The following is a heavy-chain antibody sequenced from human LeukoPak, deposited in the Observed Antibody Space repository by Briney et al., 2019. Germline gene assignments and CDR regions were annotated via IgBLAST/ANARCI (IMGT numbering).Heavy chain of an antibody. Sequence: SETLSLTCTVSGGSISNYYWSWIRQPPGKGLEWIGYIYYSGSTNYNPSLKSRVTISVDTSKNQFSLKLSSVTAADTAVYYCARGRYSGYDLGPNAFDIWGQGTMVTVSS. V-gene: IGHV4-59*01. D-gene: IGHD5-12*01. J-gene: IGHJ3*02. CDR1: GGSISNYY. CDR3: ARGRYSGYDLGPNAFDI. CDR2: IYYSGST.